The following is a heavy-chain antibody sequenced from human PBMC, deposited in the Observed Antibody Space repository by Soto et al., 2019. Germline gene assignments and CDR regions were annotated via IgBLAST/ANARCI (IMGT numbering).Heavy chain of an antibody. Sequence: SGAEVKTPGASVKVSCKASGYTFISYGISWVRQAPGQGLEWMGWISTFNGKTNYAQNVQGRVTMTTDTSTTTAYMELRSLKSDDTAVYYCARDRVPKSSGYFPFDYWGQGTLVTVSS. J-gene: IGHJ4*02. CDR2: ISTFNGKT. D-gene: IGHD3-22*01. CDR3: ARDRVPKSSGYFPFDY. CDR1: GYTFISYG. V-gene: IGHV1-18*01.